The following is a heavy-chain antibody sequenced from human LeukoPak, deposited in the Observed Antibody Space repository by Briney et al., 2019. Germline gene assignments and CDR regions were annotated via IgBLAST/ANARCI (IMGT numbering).Heavy chain of an antibody. V-gene: IGHV1-18*01. D-gene: IGHD2-2*01. CDR1: GYTFTSYG. J-gene: IGHJ3*02. Sequence: ASVKVSCKASGYTFTSYGISWVRQAPGQGLEWMGRISAYNGNTNYAQKLQGRVTMTTDTSTSTAYMELRGLRSDDTAVYYCARARGYCSSTSCYPFDIWGQGTMVTVSS. CDR2: ISAYNGNT. CDR3: ARARGYCSSTSCYPFDI.